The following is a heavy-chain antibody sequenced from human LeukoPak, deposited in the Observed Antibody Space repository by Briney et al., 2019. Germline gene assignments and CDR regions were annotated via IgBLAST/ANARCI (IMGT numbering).Heavy chain of an antibody. CDR3: ARGRSAAGNFDY. CDR1: GGSIGSGGYY. V-gene: IGHV4-31*11. D-gene: IGHD6-13*01. J-gene: IGHJ4*02. Sequence: SETLSLTCAVSGGSIGSGGYYWSWIRHQPGKGLEWIGYIYSSGSTDYNPTLKSRLAISVDTPKNQFSLKVTSVTAADTGVYYCARGRSAAGNFDYWGQGTLVTVSS. CDR2: IYSSGST.